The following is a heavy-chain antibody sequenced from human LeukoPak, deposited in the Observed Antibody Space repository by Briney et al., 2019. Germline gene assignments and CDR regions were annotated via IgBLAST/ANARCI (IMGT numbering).Heavy chain of an antibody. CDR1: GFTFSSYS. Sequence: PGGSLRLPCAASGFTFSSYSMNWVRQAPGKGLEWVSSISSSSSYIYYADSVKGRFTISRDNAKNSLYLQMNSLRAEDTAVYYCAREVYYYDSSGLGFDYWGQGTLVTVSS. V-gene: IGHV3-21*01. CDR2: ISSSSSYI. CDR3: AREVYYYDSSGLGFDY. D-gene: IGHD3-22*01. J-gene: IGHJ4*02.